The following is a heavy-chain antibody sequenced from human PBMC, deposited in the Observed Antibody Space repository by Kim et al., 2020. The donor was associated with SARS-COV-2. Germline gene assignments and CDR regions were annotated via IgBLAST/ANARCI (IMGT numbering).Heavy chain of an antibody. CDR1: GGSISSYY. Sequence: SETLSLTCTVSGGSISSYYWSWIRQPPGKGLEWIGYIFYTGSTNYNPSLKSRVTISVDTSKNQFSLKLTSVTAADTALYYCARTPYSDYDYYYFDFWGQGTLVTVSS. J-gene: IGHJ4*02. CDR2: IFYTGST. V-gene: IGHV4-59*01. D-gene: IGHD5-12*01. CDR3: ARTPYSDYDYYYFDF.